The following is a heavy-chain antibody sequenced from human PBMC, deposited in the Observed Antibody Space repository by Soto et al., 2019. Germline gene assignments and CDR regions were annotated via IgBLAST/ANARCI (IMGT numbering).Heavy chain of an antibody. CDR3: ARANQRITIFGVVTPSEPFAY. CDR2: IIPILGIA. J-gene: IGHJ4*02. D-gene: IGHD3-3*01. V-gene: IGHV1-69*02. CDR1: GGTFSSYT. Sequence: ASVKVSCKASGGTFSSYTISWVRQAPGQGLEWMGRIIPILGIANYAQKSQGRVTITADKSTSTAYMELSSLRSEDTAVYYCARANQRITIFGVVTPSEPFAYWGKVTMFTASS.